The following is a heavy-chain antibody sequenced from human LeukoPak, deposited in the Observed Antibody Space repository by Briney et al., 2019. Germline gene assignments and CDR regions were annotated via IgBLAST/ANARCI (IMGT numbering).Heavy chain of an antibody. CDR3: ARETDGDYFDY. Sequence: SETLSLTCAVYGGSFSGYYWSWIRQPPGKGLEWIGEINHSGSTNYNPSLKSRVTISVDTSKNQFSLRLSCVTAADTAVYYCARETDGDYFDYWGQGTLVTVSS. V-gene: IGHV4-34*01. CDR1: GGSFSGYY. D-gene: IGHD4-17*01. J-gene: IGHJ4*02. CDR2: INHSGST.